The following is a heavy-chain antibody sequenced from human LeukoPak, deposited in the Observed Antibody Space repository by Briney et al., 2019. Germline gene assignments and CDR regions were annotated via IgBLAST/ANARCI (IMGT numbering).Heavy chain of an antibody. CDR1: GGSFSGYY. V-gene: IGHV4-34*01. D-gene: IGHD6-19*01. CDR3: ARDSSGWSKPFDY. CDR2: INHSGST. Sequence: SETLSLTCAVYGGSFSGYYWSWIRQPPGKGLEWIGEINHSGSTNYNPSLKSRVTISVDTSKNQFSPKLSSVTAADTAVYYCARDSSGWSKPFDYWGQGTLVTVSS. J-gene: IGHJ4*02.